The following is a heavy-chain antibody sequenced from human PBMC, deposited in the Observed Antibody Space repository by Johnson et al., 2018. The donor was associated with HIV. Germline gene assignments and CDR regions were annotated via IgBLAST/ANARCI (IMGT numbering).Heavy chain of an antibody. CDR3: ARAVARGQWLADGYI. CDR2: ISGGCT. V-gene: IGHV3-38-3*01. CDR1: GFTFSSYA. D-gene: IGHD6-19*01. Sequence: EQLVESGGGLVQPGGSLRLSCAASGFTFSSYAMSWVRQAPGKGLEWVSSISGGCTYYADSRKGRFTISRDNSKNTLHLQMNSLRAEDTAVYYCARAVARGQWLADGYIWGQGTTVTVSS. J-gene: IGHJ3*02.